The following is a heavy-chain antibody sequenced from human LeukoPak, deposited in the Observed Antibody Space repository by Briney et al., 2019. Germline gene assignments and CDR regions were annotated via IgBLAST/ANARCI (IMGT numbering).Heavy chain of an antibody. CDR1: GGSVSRAGYY. J-gene: IGHJ4*02. CDR3: ATGDAGRSYYFDY. Sequence: PSQTLSLTCTVSGGSVSRAGYYWGWIRQPPGKGLEWIGSIYHSGSTYYNPSLKSRVTISVDTSKNQFSLKLSSVTAADTAVYYCATGDAGRSYYFDYWGQGTLVTVSS. V-gene: IGHV4-39*07. CDR2: IYHSGST. D-gene: IGHD3-10*01.